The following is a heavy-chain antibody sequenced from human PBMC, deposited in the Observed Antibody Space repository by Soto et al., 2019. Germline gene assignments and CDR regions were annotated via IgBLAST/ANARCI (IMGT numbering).Heavy chain of an antibody. Sequence: QVQLVQSGAEAKKPGASVKVSCKASGYTFTSSDINWVRQATGQGLEWMGWLHPNSGNTGYAQKCQGRVTMTRNTSISTAYMELSSLRSEDTAVYYCARGDNWKGFDPWGQGTLVTVSS. CDR2: LHPNSGNT. V-gene: IGHV1-8*01. J-gene: IGHJ5*02. CDR1: GYTFTSSD. D-gene: IGHD1-1*01. CDR3: ARGDNWKGFDP.